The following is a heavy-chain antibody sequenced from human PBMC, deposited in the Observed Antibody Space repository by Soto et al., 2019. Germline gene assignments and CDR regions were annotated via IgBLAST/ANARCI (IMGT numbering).Heavy chain of an antibody. Sequence: ASVKVSCKASGYTFTSYAMHWVRQAPGQRLEWMGWINAGNGNTKYSQKFQGRVTITRDTSASTAYMELSSLRSEDTAVYYCARKQDGDYAYNWFDPWGQGTLVTVSS. CDR3: ARKQDGDYAYNWFDP. CDR1: GYTFTSYA. V-gene: IGHV1-3*01. CDR2: INAGNGNT. J-gene: IGHJ5*02. D-gene: IGHD4-17*01.